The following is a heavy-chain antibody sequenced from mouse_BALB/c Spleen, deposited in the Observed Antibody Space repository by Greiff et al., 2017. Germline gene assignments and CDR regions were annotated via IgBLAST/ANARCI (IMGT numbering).Heavy chain of an antibody. CDR1: GFTFTDYY. CDR2: IRNKANGYTT. CDR3: ARVYYDYDFDY. V-gene: IGHV7-3*02. Sequence: EVKLMESGGGLVQPGGSLRLSCATSGFTFTDYYMSWVRQPPGKALEWLGFIRNKANGYTTEYSASVKGRFTISRDNSQSILYLQMNTLRAEDSATYYCARVYYDYDFDYWGQGTTLTVSS. D-gene: IGHD2-4*01. J-gene: IGHJ2*01.